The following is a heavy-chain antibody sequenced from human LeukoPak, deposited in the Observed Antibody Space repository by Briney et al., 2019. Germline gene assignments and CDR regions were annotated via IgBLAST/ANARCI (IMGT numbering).Heavy chain of an antibody. CDR2: INHSGST. V-gene: IGHV4-34*01. D-gene: IGHD3-9*01. J-gene: IGHJ4*02. CDR1: GGSFSGYY. CDR3: ARGRGGYFDWLSPWDY. Sequence: SETLSLTCAVYGGSFSGYYWSWIRQPPGKGLEWIGEINHSGSTNYNPSLKSRVTISVDTSKNQFSLKLSSVTAADTAVYYCARGRGGYFDWLSPWDYWGQGTLVTVSS.